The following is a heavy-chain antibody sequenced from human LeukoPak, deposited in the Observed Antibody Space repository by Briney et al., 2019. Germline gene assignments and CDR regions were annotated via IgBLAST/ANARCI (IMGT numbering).Heavy chain of an antibody. Sequence: GESLKISCKGSGYSFTNYWIGWVRQMPGKGLEWMGIIYPGDSDTRYSPSFQGQVTISADKSISTAYLQWSSLKASDTAMYYCARASPEPSGTQTGYFDYWGQGALVTVSS. D-gene: IGHD3-10*01. V-gene: IGHV5-51*01. CDR1: GYSFTNYW. CDR2: IYPGDSDT. CDR3: ARASPEPSGTQTGYFDY. J-gene: IGHJ4*02.